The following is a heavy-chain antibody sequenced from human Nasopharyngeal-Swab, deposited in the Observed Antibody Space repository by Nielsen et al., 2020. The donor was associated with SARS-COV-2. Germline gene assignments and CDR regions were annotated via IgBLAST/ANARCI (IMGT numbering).Heavy chain of an antibody. CDR2: ISYDGSNK. CDR1: GFTFSSYA. V-gene: IGHV3-30-3*01. CDR3: AKAIAARPPLSY. J-gene: IGHJ4*02. Sequence: GESLKISCAASGFTFSSYAMHWVRQAPGKGLEWVAVISYDGSNKYYADSVKGRFTISRDNSKNTLYLQMNSLRAEDTAVYYCAKAIAARPPLSYWGQGTLVTVSS. D-gene: IGHD6-6*01.